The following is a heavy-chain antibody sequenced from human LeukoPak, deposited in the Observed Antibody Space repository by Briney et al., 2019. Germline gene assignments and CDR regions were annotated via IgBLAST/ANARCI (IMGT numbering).Heavy chain of an antibody. J-gene: IGHJ4*02. CDR1: GGSISGYY. Sequence: PSETLSLTCTVSGGSISGYYWSWIRQPPGKGLGWIGYIYSSGTTNYNPSLKSRVTISVDTSKNQFSLKLSSVTAADTAVYYCAREGGYSSGLDYWGQGTLVTVSS. D-gene: IGHD6-19*01. V-gene: IGHV4-59*01. CDR2: IYSSGTT. CDR3: AREGGYSSGLDY.